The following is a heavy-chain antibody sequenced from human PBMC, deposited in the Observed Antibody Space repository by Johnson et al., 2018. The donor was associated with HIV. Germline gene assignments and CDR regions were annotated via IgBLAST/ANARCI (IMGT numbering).Heavy chain of an antibody. CDR3: ARVSNPQYCSSTSCSGWDGAFDI. D-gene: IGHD2-2*01. CDR1: GFTFSNAW. V-gene: IGHV3-15*01. J-gene: IGHJ3*02. CDR2: IKSKTDGGTT. Sequence: VQLVESGGGLVKPGGSLRLSCGASGFTFSNAWMSWVRQAPGKGLEWVGRIKSKTDGGTTAYAAPVKGRFTISSDDSKNTLYLQMNSLRAEDTAVYYCARVSNPQYCSSTSCSGWDGAFDIWGQGTMVTVSS.